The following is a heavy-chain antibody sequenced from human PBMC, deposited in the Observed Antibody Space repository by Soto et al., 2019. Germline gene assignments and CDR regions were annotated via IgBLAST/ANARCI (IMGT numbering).Heavy chain of an antibody. CDR2: INPNSGGT. CDR1: GYTFTGYY. CDR3: ARATRVLRFLDAYGGMGGFDP. V-gene: IGHV1-2*04. Sequence: QVQLVQSGAEVKEPGASVKVSCKASGYTFTGYYMHWVRQAPGQGLEWMGWINPNSGGTNYAQKFQGWVTMTRDTSISTAYMELSRLRSDDTAVYYCARATRVLRFLDAYGGMGGFDPWGQGTLVTVSS. D-gene: IGHD3-3*01. J-gene: IGHJ5*02.